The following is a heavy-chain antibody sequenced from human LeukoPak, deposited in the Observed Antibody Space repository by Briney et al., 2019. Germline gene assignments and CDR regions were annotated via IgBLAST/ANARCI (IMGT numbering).Heavy chain of an antibody. V-gene: IGHV1-69*13. Sequence: SVKVSCKASGGTFSSYAISWVRQAPGQGLEWMGGIIPIFGTANYAQKFQGRVTITADESTSTAYMELSSLRSEDTAVYYCARYGSGSYYSGLYNWFDPWGQGTLVTVSS. CDR3: ARYGSGSYYSGLYNWFDP. CDR1: GGTFSSYA. J-gene: IGHJ5*02. CDR2: IIPIFGTA. D-gene: IGHD3-10*01.